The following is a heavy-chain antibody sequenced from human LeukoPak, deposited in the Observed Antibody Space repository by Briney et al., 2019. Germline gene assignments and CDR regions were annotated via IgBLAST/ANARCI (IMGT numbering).Heavy chain of an antibody. CDR2: IKQDGSEK. CDR3: ARTTGALPFDL. D-gene: IGHD1-1*01. CDR1: GFTFRSYW. Sequence: GGSLRLSCAASGFTFRSYWMSWVRQAPGKGLEWAANIKQDGSEKYYVDSVKGRFTISRDNAENSVYLEMNSLRAEDTAVYHCARTTGALPFDLWGQGTLVTVSP. J-gene: IGHJ5*02. V-gene: IGHV3-7*01.